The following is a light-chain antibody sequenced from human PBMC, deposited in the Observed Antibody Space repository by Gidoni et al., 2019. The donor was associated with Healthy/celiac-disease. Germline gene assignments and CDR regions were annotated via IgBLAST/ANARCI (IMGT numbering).Light chain of an antibody. Sequence: SYELTQPPSVSVSPAQTARITCSGDALPKQYAYWYQQKPGQAPVLVIYKDSERPSGIPERFSGSSSGTTVTLTISGVQAEDEADYYCQSADSSGTYHVVFGGGTKLTVL. CDR2: KDS. V-gene: IGLV3-25*03. CDR3: QSADSSGTYHVV. CDR1: ALPKQY. J-gene: IGLJ2*01.